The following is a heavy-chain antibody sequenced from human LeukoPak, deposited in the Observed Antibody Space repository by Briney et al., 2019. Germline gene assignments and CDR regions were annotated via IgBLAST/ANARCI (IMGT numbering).Heavy chain of an antibody. CDR2: INYSGNT. CDR3: ARHRPGERRFDP. J-gene: IGHJ5*02. CDR1: GGSISSFY. Sequence: SETLSLTCTVSGGSISSFYWSWIRQPPGKGLEWIGYINYSGNTNSNPSLKSRVTISVDTSKNQISLKLSSVTAADTAVYYCARHRPGERRFDPWGQGTLVTVSS. D-gene: IGHD3-16*01. V-gene: IGHV4-59*08.